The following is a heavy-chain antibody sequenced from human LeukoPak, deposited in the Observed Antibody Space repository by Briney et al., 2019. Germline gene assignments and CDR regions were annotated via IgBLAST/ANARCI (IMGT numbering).Heavy chain of an antibody. V-gene: IGHV1-18*04. Sequence: GASVKVSCKASGYTFTGYYMHWVRQAPGQGLEWMGWISAYSGNTNYAQKFQERLILTTDTSTNTAYMELESLTSDDTAVYYCARAGIKSANYPTWLDPWGQGTLVSVSS. CDR1: GYTFTGYY. J-gene: IGHJ5*02. CDR3: ARAGIKSANYPTWLDP. CDR2: ISAYSGNT. D-gene: IGHD4/OR15-4a*01.